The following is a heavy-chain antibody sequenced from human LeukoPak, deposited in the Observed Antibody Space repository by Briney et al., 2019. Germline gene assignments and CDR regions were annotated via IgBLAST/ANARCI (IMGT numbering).Heavy chain of an antibody. V-gene: IGHV1-2*02. CDR2: INPKSGDT. CDR1: GYTLIDYY. CDR3: ARDLTSTPYWELDY. D-gene: IGHD1-26*01. J-gene: IGHJ4*02. Sequence: ASVKVSCKASGYTLIDYYIHWVRKAPGQGLEWMGWINPKSGDTQYAEKFQGRVTMTRDTSISTAYMELTRLTSDDTALNFCARDLTSTPYWELDYWGQGTLVTVSS.